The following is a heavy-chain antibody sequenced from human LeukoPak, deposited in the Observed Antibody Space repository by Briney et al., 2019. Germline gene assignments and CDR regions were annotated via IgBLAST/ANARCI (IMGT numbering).Heavy chain of an antibody. CDR1: GGTFSSYA. D-gene: IGHD5-18*01. V-gene: IGHV1-69*05. CDR2: IIPIFGTA. CDR3: ASGYSYGFADY. Sequence: GASVKVSCKASGGTFSSYAISWVRQAPGQGLEWMGGIIPIFGTANYAQKFQGRVTMTRDTSISTAYMELSRLRSDDTAVYYCASGYSYGFADYWGQGTLVTVSS. J-gene: IGHJ4*02.